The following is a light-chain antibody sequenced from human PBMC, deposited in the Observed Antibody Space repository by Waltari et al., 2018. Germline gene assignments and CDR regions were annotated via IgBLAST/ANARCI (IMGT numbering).Light chain of an antibody. J-gene: IGLJ3*02. V-gene: IGLV2-8*01. CDR3: ASYAGNSNWV. CDR2: GVN. CDR1: SSDVGAYEY. Sequence: QSALTQPPSASGSPGQSVTISCTGTSSDVGAYEYVSWYQQHPGKAPNVMIYGVNKRPSAVPVLFSVSTSGNTASLSVSGLQAEDEADYYCASYAGNSNWVFGGGTKLTVL.